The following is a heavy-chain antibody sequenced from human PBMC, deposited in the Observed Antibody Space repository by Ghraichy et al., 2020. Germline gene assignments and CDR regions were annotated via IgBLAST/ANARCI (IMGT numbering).Heavy chain of an antibody. J-gene: IGHJ6*02. V-gene: IGHV1-18*01. CDR2: ISAYNGNT. Sequence: ASVKVSCKASGYTFTSYGISWVRQAPGQGLEWMGWISAYNGNTNYAQKLQGRVTMTTDTSTSTAYMELRSLRSDDTAVYYCASSMAAAGIGYYYYGMDVWGQGTTVTVSS. CDR3: ASSMAAAGIGYYYYGMDV. D-gene: IGHD6-13*01. CDR1: GYTFTSYG.